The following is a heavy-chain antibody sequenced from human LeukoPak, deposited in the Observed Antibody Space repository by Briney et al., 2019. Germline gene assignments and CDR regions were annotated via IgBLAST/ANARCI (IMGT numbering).Heavy chain of an antibody. CDR3: ANPYYYDSSGYSDY. V-gene: IGHV3-23*01. J-gene: IGHJ4*02. Sequence: GGSLRLSCAASGFTFSSYWMSWVRQAPGKGLEWVSAISGSGGSTYYADSVKGRFTISRDNSKNTLYLQMNSLRAEDTAVYYCANPYYYDSSGYSDYWGQGTLVTVSS. CDR2: ISGSGGST. D-gene: IGHD3-22*01. CDR1: GFTFSSYW.